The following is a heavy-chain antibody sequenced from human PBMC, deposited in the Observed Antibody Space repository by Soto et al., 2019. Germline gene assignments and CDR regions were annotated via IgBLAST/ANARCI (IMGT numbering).Heavy chain of an antibody. CDR3: ARADPDAPVGY. Sequence: SETLSLTCTVSGGSMSSHYWSWLRQPPGKGLEWIGYISYSGSTYYNPSLKSRVTISADTSRNQFSLKLSSVIAADTAVYYCARADPDAPVGYWGPGTMGNVS. V-gene: IGHV4-59*11. CDR1: GGSMSSHY. D-gene: IGHD2-8*01. J-gene: IGHJ4*02. CDR2: ISYSGST.